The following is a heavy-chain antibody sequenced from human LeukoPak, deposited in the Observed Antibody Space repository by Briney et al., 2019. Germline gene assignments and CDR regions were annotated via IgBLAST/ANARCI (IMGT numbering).Heavy chain of an antibody. CDR2: IYYSGST. CDR3: ARENHYYDSSGYFDY. D-gene: IGHD3-22*01. Sequence: SETLSLTCTVSGGSISSSSYYWGWIRQPPGKGLEWIGSIYYSGSTYYNPSLKSRVTISVDTSKNQFSLKLSSVTAADTAVYYCARENHYYDSSGYFDYWGQGTLVTVSS. V-gene: IGHV4-39*07. CDR1: GGSISSSSYY. J-gene: IGHJ4*02.